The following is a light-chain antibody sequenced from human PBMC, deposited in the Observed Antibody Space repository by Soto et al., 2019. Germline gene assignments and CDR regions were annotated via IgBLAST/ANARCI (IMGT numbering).Light chain of an antibody. J-gene: IGKJ5*01. CDR1: QTVSRN. V-gene: IGKV3-15*01. Sequence: EAVMTQSPATQSASPGARPTLSCRASQTVSRNLAWYQQRPGQAPRLLIYDISNRAAGVPARFSGSGSETEFTLTIRSLQSEDFAVYFCQQYNNWPSFGQGTRLEI. CDR2: DIS. CDR3: QQYNNWPS.